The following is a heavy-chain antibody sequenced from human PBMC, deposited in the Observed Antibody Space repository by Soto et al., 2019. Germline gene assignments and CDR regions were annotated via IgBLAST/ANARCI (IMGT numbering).Heavy chain of an antibody. D-gene: IGHD3-10*01. Sequence: QVQLVQSGAEVKKPGSSVKVSCKASGGTFSSYAFSWVRQAPGQGLEWMGAIIPIFDGANYAQKFQGRVTMTADESASTAYMELTSLSSEDTAVYYCARGAPYNTSPAYYIDYWGQGTLITVSS. CDR1: GGTFSSYA. CDR2: IIPIFDGA. V-gene: IGHV1-69*01. J-gene: IGHJ4*02. CDR3: ARGAPYNTSPAYYIDY.